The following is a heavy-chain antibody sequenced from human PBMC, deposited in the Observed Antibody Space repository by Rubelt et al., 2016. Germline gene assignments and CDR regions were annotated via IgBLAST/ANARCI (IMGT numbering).Heavy chain of an antibody. CDR2: ISAGNGNT. CDR1: GYTFTSYG. V-gene: IGHV1-18*01. D-gene: IGHD4-11*01. J-gene: IGHJ6*02. Sequence: VKVSCKASGYTFTSYGISWVPQAPGQGLEWMGWISAGNGNTKYSQKFQGRVTITRDTSASTAYMELSSLRSEDTAVYYCARGHSLSTVGPLDRYYYGMDVWGQGTTVTVSS. CDR3: ARGHSLSTVGPLDRYYYGMDV.